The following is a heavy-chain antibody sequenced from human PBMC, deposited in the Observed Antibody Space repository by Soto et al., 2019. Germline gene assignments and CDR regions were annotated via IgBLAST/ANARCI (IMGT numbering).Heavy chain of an antibody. Sequence: GGSLRLSCAASGFTFHDAWMSWVRQAPGKGLEWVGRIKSKADGGTTDYAAPVKGRFTISRDDSKNTLYLQMNSLKTEDTAVYYCSTFALVFAMTTTGTRGPNWGQGTLVTVSS. J-gene: IGHJ4*02. CDR1: GFTFHDAW. V-gene: IGHV3-15*01. D-gene: IGHD1-1*01. CDR3: STFALVFAMTTTGTRGPN. CDR2: IKSKADGGTT.